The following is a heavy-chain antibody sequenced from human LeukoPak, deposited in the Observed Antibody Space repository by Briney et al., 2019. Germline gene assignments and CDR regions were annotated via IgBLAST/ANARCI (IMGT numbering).Heavy chain of an antibody. V-gene: IGHV3-7*01. J-gene: IGHJ3*02. Sequence: GGSLRLSCAASGFTFSSYSMNWVRQAPGKGLEWVANIKQDGSEKYYVDSVKGRFTISRDNAKNSLYLQMNSLRAEDTAVYYCASINYYDFWSGYPLLDAFDIWGQGTMVTVSS. CDR2: IKQDGSEK. CDR1: GFTFSSYS. D-gene: IGHD3-3*01. CDR3: ASINYYDFWSGYPLLDAFDI.